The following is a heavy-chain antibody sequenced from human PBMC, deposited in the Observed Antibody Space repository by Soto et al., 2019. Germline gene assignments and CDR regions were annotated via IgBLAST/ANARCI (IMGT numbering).Heavy chain of an antibody. Sequence: EVQLLESGGGLEQPGGSLRLSCTTSGFTFSSYAMSWARQAPGRGLEWVSVIRGTGCSTYDADSVRGGFTISRDNSQNTLYLEMNSLRDEDTAVYYCATYKPGSDWFDHWGQGTLVTVSS. CDR3: ATYKPGSDWFDH. J-gene: IGHJ5*02. D-gene: IGHD1-20*01. CDR2: IRGTGCST. V-gene: IGHV3-23*01. CDR1: GFTFSSYA.